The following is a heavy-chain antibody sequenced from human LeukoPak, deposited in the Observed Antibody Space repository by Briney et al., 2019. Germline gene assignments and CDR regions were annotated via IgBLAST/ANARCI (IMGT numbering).Heavy chain of an antibody. V-gene: IGHV3-7*01. J-gene: IGHJ6*03. CDR3: AREGTFGNPRLGFYYYYYYMDV. D-gene: IGHD3-16*01. CDR1: GFAFNNYY. CDR2: IKQDGSEK. Sequence: GGSLRLSCAASGFAFNNYYMNWVRQAPGKGLEWVANIKQDGSEKYYVDSVKGRFTISRDNAKNSLYLQMNSLRAEDTAVYYCAREGTFGNPRLGFYYYYYYMDVWGKGTTVTISS.